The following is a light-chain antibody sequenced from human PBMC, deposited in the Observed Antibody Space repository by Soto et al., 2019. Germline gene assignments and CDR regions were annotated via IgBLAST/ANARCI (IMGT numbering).Light chain of an antibody. Sequence: QLVLTQPPSVSGAPGQRVNISCTGSSSNIGAGYDLHWYQQLPGTAPKLLIYGNSNRPSGVPDRFSGSKSGTSASLAITGLQAEDEADYYCQSYDSSLSGSVVFGGGTKLTVL. CDR3: QSYDSSLSGSVV. J-gene: IGLJ2*01. CDR2: GNS. CDR1: SSNIGAGYD. V-gene: IGLV1-40*01.